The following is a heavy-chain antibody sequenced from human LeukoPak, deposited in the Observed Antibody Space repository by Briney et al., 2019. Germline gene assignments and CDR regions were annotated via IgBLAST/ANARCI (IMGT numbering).Heavy chain of an antibody. V-gene: IGHV3-33*01. CDR1: GFTFSSYG. CDR2: IWYDGSNK. Sequence: GGSLRLSCAASGFTFSSYGMHWVRQAPGKGLEWVAVIWYDGSNKYYADSVKGRFTISRDNSKNTLYLQMNSLRAEDTAVYYCASLRGIAAAGIGMDVWGQGTTVTVSS. D-gene: IGHD6-13*01. CDR3: ASLRGIAAAGIGMDV. J-gene: IGHJ6*02.